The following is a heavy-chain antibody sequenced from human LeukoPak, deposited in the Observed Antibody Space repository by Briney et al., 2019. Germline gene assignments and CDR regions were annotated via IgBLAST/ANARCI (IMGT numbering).Heavy chain of an antibody. CDR1: GFTFSNYA. CDR3: ATRYASGPIADY. J-gene: IGHJ4*02. D-gene: IGHD3-10*01. Sequence: GGSLRLSCAASGFTFSNYAMNWVRQAPGKGLEWVSGISGSGGSAYYADSVKGRFTISRDNAKNSLYLQMNSLRAEDTALYYCATRYASGPIADYWGQGTLVTVSS. V-gene: IGHV3-23*01. CDR2: ISGSGGSA.